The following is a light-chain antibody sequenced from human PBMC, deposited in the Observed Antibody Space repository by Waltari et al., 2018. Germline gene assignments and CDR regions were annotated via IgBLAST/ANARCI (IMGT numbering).Light chain of an antibody. V-gene: IGKV1-39*01. Sequence: DVQLTQSPSPLSASVGDRVRISCRTSQSVNTYLNWYQQKRGTSPKLLIYTASNLQSGFPSRFSGSGSGTEFTLTISSLQPEDLATYYCQQSYSKPWTFGQGTTVEI. J-gene: IGKJ1*01. CDR3: QQSYSKPWT. CDR2: TAS. CDR1: QSVNTY.